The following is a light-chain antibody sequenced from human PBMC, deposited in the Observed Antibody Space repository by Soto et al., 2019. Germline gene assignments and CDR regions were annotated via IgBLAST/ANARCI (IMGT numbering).Light chain of an antibody. CDR3: QQYGTSPRT. CDR1: QSVRYNY. V-gene: IGKV3-20*01. Sequence: EIVLTQSPGTLSLSPGEGATLSCRVSQSVRYNYLAWYQQKPGQAPRLLIYGVSTRATGIPDRFSGSGSGTDFTLTISRLDPEDFAVYYCQQYGTSPRTFGQGTKVDIK. CDR2: GVS. J-gene: IGKJ1*01.